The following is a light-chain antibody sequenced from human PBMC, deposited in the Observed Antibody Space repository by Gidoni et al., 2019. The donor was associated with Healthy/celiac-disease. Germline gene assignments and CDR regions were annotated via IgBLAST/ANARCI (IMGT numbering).Light chain of an antibody. J-gene: IGKJ1*01. V-gene: IGKV1-39*01. CDR3: QQSYSTPWT. CDR2: AAS. Sequence: DIQMTHSPSSLSASVGDRVTITSRASQSISSYLNWYQQKPGKAPKLLIYAASSLQSGVPSRFSGSGSETDFTLTISSLQPEDFATYYCQQSYSTPWTFGQGTKVEIK. CDR1: QSISSY.